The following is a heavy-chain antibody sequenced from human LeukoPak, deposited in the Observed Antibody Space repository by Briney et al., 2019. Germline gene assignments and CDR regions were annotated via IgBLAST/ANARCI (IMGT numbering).Heavy chain of an antibody. CDR1: GGSVSSGSYY. D-gene: IGHD3-22*01. J-gene: IGHJ4*02. CDR3: ARVKTYYYDSSGYYYVRYFDY. V-gene: IGHV4-61*01. Sequence: SETLSLTCTVSGGSVSSGSYYWSWIRQPPGKRLEWIGYIYYSGSTNYNPSLKSRVTISVDTSKNQFSLKLSSVTAADTAVYYCARVKTYYYDSSGYYYVRYFDYWGQGTLVTVSS. CDR2: IYYSGST.